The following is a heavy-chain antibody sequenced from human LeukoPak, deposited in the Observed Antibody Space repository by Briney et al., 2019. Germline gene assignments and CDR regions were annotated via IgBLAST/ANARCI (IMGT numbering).Heavy chain of an antibody. J-gene: IGHJ4*02. V-gene: IGHV4-39*01. Sequence: SETLSLTCTVSGVSISSSNSYWGWIRQPPGKGLEWIGEINHSGSTNYNPSLKSRVTISVDTSKNQFSLKLSSVTAADTAVYYCARHIKYYYDSSGYSDWGQGTLVTVSS. D-gene: IGHD3-22*01. CDR2: INHSGST. CDR1: GVSISSSNSY. CDR3: ARHIKYYYDSSGYSD.